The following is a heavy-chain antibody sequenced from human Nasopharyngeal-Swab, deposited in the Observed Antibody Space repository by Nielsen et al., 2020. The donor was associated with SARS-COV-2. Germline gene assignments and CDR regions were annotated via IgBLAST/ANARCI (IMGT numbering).Heavy chain of an antibody. J-gene: IGHJ4*02. CDR3: ARRGWFGEFVFDY. V-gene: IGHV4-34*01. Sequence: GSLRLSCAVYGVSFSSYDLSWIRQPPGKGLEWIGEINHSGSTTYNPSLKSRVTISVDTSKHQFSLMLSSVTAADTAVYYCARRGWFGEFVFDYWGQGTLVTVSS. D-gene: IGHD3-10*01. CDR2: INHSGST. CDR1: GVSFSSYD.